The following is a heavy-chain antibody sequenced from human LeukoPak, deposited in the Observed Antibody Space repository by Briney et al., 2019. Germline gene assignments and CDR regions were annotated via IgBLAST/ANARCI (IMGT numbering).Heavy chain of an antibody. V-gene: IGHV4-34*01. CDR1: GGSFSGYY. Sequence: PSETLSLTCAVYGGSFSGYYWSWIRQPPGKGLEWIGEINHSGSTNYNPSLKSRVTISVDTSKNQFSLKLSSVTAADTAVYYCARSVALRWGGLDYWGQGTLVTVSS. D-gene: IGHD4-23*01. CDR3: ARSVALRWGGLDY. J-gene: IGHJ4*02. CDR2: INHSGST.